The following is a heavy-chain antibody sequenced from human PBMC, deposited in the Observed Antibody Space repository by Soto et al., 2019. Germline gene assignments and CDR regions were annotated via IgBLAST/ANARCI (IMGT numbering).Heavy chain of an antibody. Sequence: SETLSLTCGVSGGSISSGGYSWSWIRQPPGKGLEWIGYIYHSGSTYYNPSLKSRVTISVDRSKNQFSLKLSSVTAADTAVYYCASRITIPPSGFDYWGQRTLVTVSS. J-gene: IGHJ4*02. V-gene: IGHV4-30-2*01. CDR2: IYHSGST. D-gene: IGHD3-3*01. CDR3: ASRITIPPSGFDY. CDR1: GGSISSGGYS.